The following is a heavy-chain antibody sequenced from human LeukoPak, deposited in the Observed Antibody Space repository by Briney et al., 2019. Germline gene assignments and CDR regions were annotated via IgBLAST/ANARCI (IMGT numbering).Heavy chain of an antibody. D-gene: IGHD2-21*02. CDR3: ANRGSVVTTMSGHWFDP. CDR2: INHSGST. Sequence: SETLSLTCAVYGGSFSGYYWSWIRQPPGKGLEWIGEINHSGSTNYNPSPKSRVTISVDTSKNQFSLKLSSVTAADTAVYYCANRGSVVTTMSGHWFDPWGQGTLVTVSS. V-gene: IGHV4-34*01. CDR1: GGSFSGYY. J-gene: IGHJ5*02.